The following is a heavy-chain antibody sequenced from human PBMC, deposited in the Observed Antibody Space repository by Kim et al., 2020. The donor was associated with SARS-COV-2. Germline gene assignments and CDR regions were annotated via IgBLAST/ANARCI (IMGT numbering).Heavy chain of an antibody. V-gene: IGHV4-39*01. Sequence: SETLSLTCTVSGGSISSSSYYWGWIRQPPGKGLEWIGSIYYSGSTYYNPSLKSRVTISVDTSKNQFSLKLSSVTAADTAVYYCARLSSWYMGWFDPWGQG. D-gene: IGHD6-13*01. J-gene: IGHJ5*02. CDR2: IYYSGST. CDR3: ARLSSWYMGWFDP. CDR1: GGSISSSSYY.